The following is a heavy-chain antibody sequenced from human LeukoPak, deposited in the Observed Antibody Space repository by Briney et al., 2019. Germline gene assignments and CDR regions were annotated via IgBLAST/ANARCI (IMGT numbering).Heavy chain of an antibody. CDR2: INHSGST. CDR3: ASLKYSSSWDYYYYYYMDV. V-gene: IGHV4-34*01. D-gene: IGHD6-13*01. CDR1: GGSFSGYY. J-gene: IGHJ6*03. Sequence: SETLSLTCAVYGGSFSGYYWSWIRQPPGKGLEWIGEINHSGSTNYNPSLKSRVTISVDTSKNQFSLKLSSVTAADTAVYYCASLKYSSSWDYYYYYYMDVWGKGTTVTVSS.